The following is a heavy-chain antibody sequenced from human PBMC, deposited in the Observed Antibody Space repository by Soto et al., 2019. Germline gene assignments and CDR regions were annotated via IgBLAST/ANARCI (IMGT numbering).Heavy chain of an antibody. V-gene: IGHV3-23*01. Sequence: GGSRRLSCSSSGFSFRNYAMNWVRQAPAKWLEWVSAISGSGIGTYYADSVKGRFTISRDNSKNTLYLQMNSLRAEDTAVYYCAKDGYCSTTNCLLDAFDIWGRGTMVTVSS. D-gene: IGHD2-2*03. CDR1: GFSFRNYA. CDR3: AKDGYCSTTNCLLDAFDI. CDR2: ISGSGIGT. J-gene: IGHJ3*02.